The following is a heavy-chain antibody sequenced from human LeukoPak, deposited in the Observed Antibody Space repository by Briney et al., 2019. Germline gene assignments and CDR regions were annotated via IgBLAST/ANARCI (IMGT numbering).Heavy chain of an antibody. J-gene: IGHJ6*03. CDR1: GFTFSYYS. Sequence: PGGSLRLSCAASGFTFSYYSMNWVRQAPGRGLEWVSCISSSSSLIFYSDSVRGRFTISRDNAKNLLYLHMNSLRVEDTAVYYCAKVDRGDYSSSPVPYYNYYMNVWGNGTTVTVSS. D-gene: IGHD6-13*01. CDR2: ISSSSSLI. CDR3: AKVDRGDYSSSPVPYYNYYMNV. V-gene: IGHV3-21*01.